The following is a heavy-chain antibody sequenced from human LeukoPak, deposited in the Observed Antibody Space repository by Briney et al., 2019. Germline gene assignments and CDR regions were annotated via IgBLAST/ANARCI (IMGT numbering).Heavy chain of an antibody. Sequence: GGSLRLSCAASGFIFSSYWMSWVRQAPGKGLEWVSYISSSGSTIYYADSVKGRFTISRDNAKNSLYLQMNSLRAEDTAVYYCARGKGRTYYYDSSGYYYDYWGQGTLVTVSS. CDR3: ARGKGRTYYYDSSGYYYDY. CDR2: ISSSGSTI. CDR1: GFIFSSYW. V-gene: IGHV3-48*04. J-gene: IGHJ4*02. D-gene: IGHD3-22*01.